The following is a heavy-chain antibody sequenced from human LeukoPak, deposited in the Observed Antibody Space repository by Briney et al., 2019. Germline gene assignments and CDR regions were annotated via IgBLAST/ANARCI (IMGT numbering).Heavy chain of an antibody. CDR3: AKGQEFDY. Sequence: PGRSLRLSCAASGFTFDDYAMHWVRQAPGKGLEWVSAISGSGGSTYYADSVKGRFTISRDNSKNTLYLQMNSLRAEDTAVYYCAKGQEFDYWGQGTLVTVSS. J-gene: IGHJ4*02. V-gene: IGHV3-23*01. CDR2: ISGSGGST. CDR1: GFTFDDYA.